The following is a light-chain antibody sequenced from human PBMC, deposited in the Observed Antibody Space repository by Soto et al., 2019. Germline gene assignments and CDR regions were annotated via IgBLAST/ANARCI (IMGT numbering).Light chain of an antibody. CDR1: QSVSNNY. Sequence: EVVLTQSPGTLSLSPGERATLSCRASQSVSNNYLAWYQQKPGQTPSPLVYGASSRATGIPDRFSGSGSGADFTLIISRLEPEDFAVYYCQQYGSSPLTFGGGTKVDIK. J-gene: IGKJ4*01. V-gene: IGKV3-20*01. CDR3: QQYGSSPLT. CDR2: GAS.